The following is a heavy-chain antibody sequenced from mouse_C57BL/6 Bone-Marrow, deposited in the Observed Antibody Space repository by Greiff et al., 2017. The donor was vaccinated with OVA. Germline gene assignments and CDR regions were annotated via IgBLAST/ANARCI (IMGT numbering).Heavy chain of an antibody. CDR3: AREWLFTRVVATDYAMDD. J-gene: IGHJ4*01. CDR1: GFTFSDYG. CDR2: ISNLAYSI. V-gene: IGHV5-15*01. Sequence: EVQLVESGGGLVQPGGSLKLSCAASGFTFSDYGMAWVRQAPRKGPEWVAFISNLAYSIYYADTVTGRFTIARENAKNTLYLEMSSLRSEDTAIYYCAREWLFTRVVATDYAMDDWGQGTSVTVSS. D-gene: IGHD1-1*01.